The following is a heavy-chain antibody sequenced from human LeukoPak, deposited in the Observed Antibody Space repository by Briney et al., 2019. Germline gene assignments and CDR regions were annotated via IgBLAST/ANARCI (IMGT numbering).Heavy chain of an antibody. D-gene: IGHD1-20*01. V-gene: IGHV6-1*01. J-gene: IGHJ5*02. CDR1: GDSFSSNSAA. CDR3: ARVSVSLFNWFDP. Sequence: SQTLSLTCALSGDSFSSNSAAWDWVRQSPSRGLEWLGRTYYRSKLYNDYAEAGKSLITLNPHTSKNQFSLQLNSVTPEDTAVYYCARVSVSLFNWFDPWGQGTLVTVSS. CDR2: TYYRSKLYN.